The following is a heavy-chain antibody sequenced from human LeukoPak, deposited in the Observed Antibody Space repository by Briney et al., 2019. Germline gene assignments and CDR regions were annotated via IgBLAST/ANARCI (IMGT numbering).Heavy chain of an antibody. Sequence: ASVKVSCKASGYTFTDYYMHWVRQAPGQGLEWVGLISPTGDSTNYAQTFRGRVTMTRDTSTNTVYMDLSSLRSEDTAVYYCAREASGGYFDYWGQGTLVIVSS. CDR3: AREASGGYFDY. D-gene: IGHD4-23*01. V-gene: IGHV1-46*01. CDR2: ISPTGDST. CDR1: GYTFTDYY. J-gene: IGHJ4*02.